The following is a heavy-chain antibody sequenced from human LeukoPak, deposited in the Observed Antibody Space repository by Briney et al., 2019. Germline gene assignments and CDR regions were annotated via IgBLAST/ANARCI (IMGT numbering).Heavy chain of an antibody. V-gene: IGHV3-33*01. Sequence: PGRSLRLSCSASGFTFSRHGMHWIRQAPGKGLEWVAVSWRAGSDYADSVKGRFTISRDTSRVTLNLEMSSLRVEDTAIYYCAREQSTFGSAGAFDIWGQGTVVIVSS. J-gene: IGHJ3*02. CDR1: GFTFSRHG. D-gene: IGHD3-16*01. CDR2: SWRAGSD. CDR3: AREQSTFGSAGAFDI.